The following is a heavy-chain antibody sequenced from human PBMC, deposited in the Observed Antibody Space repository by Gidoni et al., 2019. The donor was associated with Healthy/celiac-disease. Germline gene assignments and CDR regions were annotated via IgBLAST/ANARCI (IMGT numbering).Heavy chain of an antibody. CDR2: IYYSGIT. D-gene: IGHD2-21*02. Sequence: QVQLQESGPGLVKPSQTLSLTCTVSGGSISSGGYYWSWIRQHPGKGLEWIGYIYYSGITYYNPSLKSRVTISVDTSKNQFSLKLSSVTAADTAVYYCARGEYGGNSVGYFQHWGQGTLVTVSS. CDR3: ARGEYGGNSVGYFQH. V-gene: IGHV4-31*03. CDR1: GGSISSGGYY. J-gene: IGHJ1*01.